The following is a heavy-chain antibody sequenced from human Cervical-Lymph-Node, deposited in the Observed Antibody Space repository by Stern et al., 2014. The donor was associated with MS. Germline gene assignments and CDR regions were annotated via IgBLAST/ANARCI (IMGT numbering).Heavy chain of an antibody. V-gene: IGHV3-30*09. CDR1: GFTFSTYA. Sequence: VQLVESGGGVVQPGRSLSLSCVAYGFTFSTYAMHWVRQASGKGLDWVAFVSYDGTQRNSTDSVKARFAISRDNSKNTLYLHMNSLRDEDTAVYFCARGGRGVGLEYWDQGALVTVSS. J-gene: IGHJ4*02. CDR3: ARGGRGVGLEY. D-gene: IGHD3-10*01. CDR2: VSYDGTQR.